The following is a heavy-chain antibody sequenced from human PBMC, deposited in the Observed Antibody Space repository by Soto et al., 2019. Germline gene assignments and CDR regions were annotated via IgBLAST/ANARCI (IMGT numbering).Heavy chain of an antibody. Sequence: SQTCGVADDPTSSIYNLAWIRKHPGKILEWIGSIYHSGTTYYNPSLKSRVTISVDTSKNQFSLKLSSVAAADTAVYYCARGGFGGYYYSGMDVWGQGTTVPGSS. CDR3: ARGGFGGYYYSGMDV. V-gene: IGHV4-38-2*01. J-gene: IGHJ6*02. CDR1: DDPTSSIYN. CDR2: IYHSGTT. D-gene: IGHD3-10*01.